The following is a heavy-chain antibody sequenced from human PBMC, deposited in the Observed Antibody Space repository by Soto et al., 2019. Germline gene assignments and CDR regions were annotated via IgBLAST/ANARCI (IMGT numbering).Heavy chain of an antibody. CDR3: ARHLGMDV. Sequence: GASVKVSCKASGGTFSSYAISWVRQAPGQGLEWMGVIIPIYGRTSYAQKLQGRVTMTRDTSTSTVYMELNSLRSEDTAVYYCARHLGMDVWGQGTTVTVSS. V-gene: IGHV1-46*04. CDR2: IIPIYGRT. CDR1: GGTFSSYA. J-gene: IGHJ6*02.